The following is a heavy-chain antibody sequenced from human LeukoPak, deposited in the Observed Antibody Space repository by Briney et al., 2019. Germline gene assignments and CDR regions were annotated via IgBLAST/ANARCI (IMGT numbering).Heavy chain of an antibody. J-gene: IGHJ4*02. D-gene: IGHD3-10*01. Sequence: GGSLGLSCAASGFTFRNYVIHWVRQAPGKGLEWVAVTSSDLNVKLYADSVKGRFTISRDNSRSTLYLQMNSLRPEDTAIYYCAREGYYGSGSPPSLHFDYWGQGTLVTVSS. CDR3: AREGYYGSGSPPSLHFDY. CDR2: TSSDLNVK. CDR1: GFTFRNYV. V-gene: IGHV3-30-3*01.